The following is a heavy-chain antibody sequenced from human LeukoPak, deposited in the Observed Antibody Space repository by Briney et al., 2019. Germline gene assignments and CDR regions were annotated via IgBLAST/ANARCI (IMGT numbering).Heavy chain of an antibody. CDR3: GGQFSGYDFLDS. Sequence: PSETLSLTCTVSGGSIRDYYWTWIRQPPGKGLEWIGYTHYSGSTNYNSTLRGRVTISADTSKNQFSLKLSSVTAAGTALYYSGGQFSGYDFLDSWGRGTLVTVSS. CDR2: THYSGST. J-gene: IGHJ4*02. V-gene: IGHV4-59*08. D-gene: IGHD5-12*01. CDR1: GGSIRDYY.